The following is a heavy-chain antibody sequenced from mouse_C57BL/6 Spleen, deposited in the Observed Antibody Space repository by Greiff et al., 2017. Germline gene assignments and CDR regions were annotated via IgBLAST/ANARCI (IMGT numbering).Heavy chain of an antibody. CDR2: IYPRSGNT. D-gene: IGHD1-2*01. V-gene: IGHV1-81*01. Sequence: ESGAELARPGASVKLSCKASGYTFTSYGISWVKQRTGQGLEWIGEIYPRSGNTYYNEKFKGKATLTADKSSSTAYMELRSLTSEDSAVYFCARRGLRLYAMDYWGQGTSVTVSS. CDR1: GYTFTSYG. CDR3: ARRGLRLYAMDY. J-gene: IGHJ4*01.